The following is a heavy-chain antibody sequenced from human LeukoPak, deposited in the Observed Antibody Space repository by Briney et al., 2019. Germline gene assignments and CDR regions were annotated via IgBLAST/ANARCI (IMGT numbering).Heavy chain of an antibody. Sequence: PSETLSLTCTVSGGSISSYYWSWIRQPPGKGLEWIGYIYYSGSTNYNPSLKSRVTISVDTSKNQFSLKLSSVTAADTAVYYCAGSVLLWPPELSYYYMDVWGKGTTVTISS. CDR3: AGSVLLWPPELSYYYMDV. CDR1: GGSISSYY. V-gene: IGHV4-59*08. D-gene: IGHD3-10*01. J-gene: IGHJ6*03. CDR2: IYYSGST.